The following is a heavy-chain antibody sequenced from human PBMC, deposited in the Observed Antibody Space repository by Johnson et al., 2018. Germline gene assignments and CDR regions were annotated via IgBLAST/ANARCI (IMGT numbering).Heavy chain of an antibody. CDR1: GYTFTSYY. CDR2: INPSGGST. J-gene: IGHJ1*01. D-gene: IGHD6-13*01. Sequence: QLVESGAEVKKPGASVKVSCKASGYTFTSYYMHWVRQAPGQGLEWMGIINPSGGSTSYAQKFQGRVTMTRDTSTSTVYMELSSLRSEDTAVDYCARPKLEAAAATAEYFQHWGQGTLVTVSS. CDR3: ARPKLEAAAATAEYFQH. V-gene: IGHV1-46*01.